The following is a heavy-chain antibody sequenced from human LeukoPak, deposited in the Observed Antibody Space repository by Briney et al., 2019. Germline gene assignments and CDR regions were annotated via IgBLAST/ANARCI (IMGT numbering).Heavy chain of an antibody. CDR1: GFTFSSYS. D-gene: IGHD3-10*01. Sequence: GGSLRLSCAASGFTFSSYSMNWVRQAPGKGLEWVSYISSSSSTIYYADSVKGRFTISRDNAKNSLYLQMNSLRAEDTAVYHCASELKYYYGSGSPRYWGQGTLVTVSS. V-gene: IGHV3-48*01. CDR3: ASELKYYYGSGSPRY. CDR2: ISSSSSTI. J-gene: IGHJ4*02.